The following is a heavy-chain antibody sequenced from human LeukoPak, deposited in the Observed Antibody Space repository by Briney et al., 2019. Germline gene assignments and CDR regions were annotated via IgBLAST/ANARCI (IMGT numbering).Heavy chain of an antibody. CDR3: ARAGQNNWFDP. CDR1: GFTVSSSY. J-gene: IGHJ5*02. Sequence: PGGSLRLSRVASGFTVSSSYMSWVRQAPGKGLEWVSFLSGSGEIIYYADSVKGRFTISRDNAKNSLYLQMNSLRAEDTAVYHCARAGQNNWFDPWGQGTLVTVSS. CDR2: LSGSGEII. V-gene: IGHV3-11*01.